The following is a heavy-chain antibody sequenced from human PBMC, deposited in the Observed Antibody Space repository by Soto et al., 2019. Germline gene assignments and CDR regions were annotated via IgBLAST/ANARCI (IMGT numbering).Heavy chain of an antibody. CDR2: IIPILGIA. Sequence: QVQLVQSGAEVKKPGSSVKVSCKASGGTFSSYTISWVRQAPGQGLEWMGRIIPILGIANYAQKFQGRVTITADNSTRTAYMELNSLRSEDTAVYYCERDNGENTVIGSAFDIWGQGTMVTVSS. V-gene: IGHV1-69*08. J-gene: IGHJ3*02. CDR3: ERDNGENTVIGSAFDI. D-gene: IGHD3-10*01. CDR1: GGTFSSYT.